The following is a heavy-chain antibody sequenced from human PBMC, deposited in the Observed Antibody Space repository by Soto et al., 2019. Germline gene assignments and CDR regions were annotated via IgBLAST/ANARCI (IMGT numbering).Heavy chain of an antibody. D-gene: IGHD2-15*01. CDR1: GFTFSSYG. V-gene: IGHV3-33*01. CDR2: IWYDGSNK. Sequence: QVQLVESGGGVVQPGRSLRLSCAASGFTFSSYGMHWVRQAPGKGLEWVAVIWYDGSNKYYADSVKGRFTISRDNSKNTLYLQMNSLRAGDTAVYYCARDRGRYCSGGSCYSGLDYWGQGTLVTVSS. CDR3: ARDRGRYCSGGSCYSGLDY. J-gene: IGHJ4*02.